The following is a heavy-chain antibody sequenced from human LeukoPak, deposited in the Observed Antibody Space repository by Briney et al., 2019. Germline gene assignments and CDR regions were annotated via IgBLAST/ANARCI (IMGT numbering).Heavy chain of an antibody. D-gene: IGHD4-23*01. CDR3: ARQGYGGHSRGAADY. J-gene: IGHJ4*02. CDR2: ISAYNGNT. CDR1: GYTFTTYG. Sequence: ASVKVSCKTSGYTFTTYGISWVRQAPGQGLEWMGWISAYNGNTNYAQKFQGRVTMTTDTSTSTAYMELRSLRSDDTAVYYCARQGYGGHSRGAADYWGQGTLVTVSS. V-gene: IGHV1-18*01.